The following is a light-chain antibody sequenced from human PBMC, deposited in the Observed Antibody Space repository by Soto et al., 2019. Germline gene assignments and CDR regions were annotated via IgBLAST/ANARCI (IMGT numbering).Light chain of an antibody. V-gene: IGKV3-11*01. CDR2: DAS. Sequence: EVVLTQSPATLSLSPGERATLSCRASESVNNYLAWYQQKPGQAPRLLIYDASNRATGIPARFSGSGSGTDFTLTISSLQSEDFAVYYCQQYNSWPRTFGQGTKVEIK. CDR1: ESVNNY. CDR3: QQYNSWPRT. J-gene: IGKJ1*01.